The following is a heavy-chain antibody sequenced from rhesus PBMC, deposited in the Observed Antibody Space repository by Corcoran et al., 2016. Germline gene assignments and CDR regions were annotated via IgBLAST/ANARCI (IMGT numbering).Heavy chain of an antibody. Sequence: QVQLQESGPGRVKPSETLSLICVVSGYAVSSGYGWSWIRQPPGKGLELFGYLSGSSGSTNYNPSLKSRVTISKDTSKNQFSLKLSSVTAADTAVYYCARAPRLRERQLRGNSLDVWGRGVLVTVSS. CDR1: GYAVSSGYG. CDR3: ARAPRLRERQLRGNSLDV. CDR2: LSGSSGST. V-gene: IGHV4-127*01. D-gene: IGHD6-25*01. J-gene: IGHJ5-2*02.